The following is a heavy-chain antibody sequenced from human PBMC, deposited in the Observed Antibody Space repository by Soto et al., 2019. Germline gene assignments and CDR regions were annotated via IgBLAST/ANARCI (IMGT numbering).Heavy chain of an antibody. Sequence: QVQLVQSGAEVKKPGASVKVSCKASGYTFTSYYMHWLRQAPGQGLEWMGIINPTGGSASYAQRFQGRVTMTRDTSTSTVYMELSSLTSEDTAIYFCARDRGWFDTWGHGTLVTVSS. CDR1: GYTFTSYY. J-gene: IGHJ5*01. V-gene: IGHV1-46*01. CDR3: ARDRGWFDT. CDR2: INPTGGSA.